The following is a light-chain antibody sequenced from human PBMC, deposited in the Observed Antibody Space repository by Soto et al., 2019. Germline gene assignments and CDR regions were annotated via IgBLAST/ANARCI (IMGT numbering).Light chain of an antibody. CDR2: DAS. CDR1: HRISRW. Sequence: DIQMTQSPATLSASVGDRVTITCRASHRISRWLVWYQQKPGKAPNLLIYDASSLESGVPSRFSGSGSGTEFALTISSLQPDDFATYYCQQYESYPLTFGPGTKVDIK. J-gene: IGKJ3*01. CDR3: QQYESYPLT. V-gene: IGKV1-5*01.